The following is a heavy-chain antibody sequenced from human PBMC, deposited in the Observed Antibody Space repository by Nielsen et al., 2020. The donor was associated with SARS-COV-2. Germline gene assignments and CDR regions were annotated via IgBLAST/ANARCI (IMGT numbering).Heavy chain of an antibody. CDR3: ARHQSIAARPRWFDP. J-gene: IGHJ5*02. CDR2: MNPNSGNT. D-gene: IGHD6-6*01. Sequence: ASVKVSCKASGYTFTSYDINWVRQATGQGLEWMGWMNPNSGNTGYAQKFQGRVTMTRNTSISTAYMELSSLRSEDTAVYYCARHQSIAARPRWFDPWGQGTLLTVSS. CDR1: GYTFTSYD. V-gene: IGHV1-8*01.